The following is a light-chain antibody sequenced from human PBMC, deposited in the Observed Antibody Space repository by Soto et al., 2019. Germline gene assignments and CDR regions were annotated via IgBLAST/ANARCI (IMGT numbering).Light chain of an antibody. V-gene: IGKV3-11*01. CDR1: QSVSSY. Sequence: EIVLTQSPATLSLSPGERATLSCRACQSVSSYLAWYQHKPGQAPRLLIYDASKRATGIPARFSGSGSGTDFTLTISSLEPEDFAVYYCQQRSNWPPTWTFGQGTRVEIK. J-gene: IGKJ1*01. CDR3: QQRSNWPPTWT. CDR2: DAS.